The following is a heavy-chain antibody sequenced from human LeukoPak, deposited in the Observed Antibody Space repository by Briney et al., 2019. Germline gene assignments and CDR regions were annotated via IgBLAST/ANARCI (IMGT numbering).Heavy chain of an antibody. V-gene: IGHV3-7*01. Sequence: GGSLRLSCVASGFTFSDYWMSWVRQAPGKGLGWVANMNQDGSEKYYVDSVKGRFTISRDNAKNSLSLQMNSLRAEDTAVYYCARDWAHFGYWGQGTLVTVSS. CDR3: ARDWAHFGY. J-gene: IGHJ4*02. D-gene: IGHD3-10*01. CDR1: GFTFSDYW. CDR2: MNQDGSEK.